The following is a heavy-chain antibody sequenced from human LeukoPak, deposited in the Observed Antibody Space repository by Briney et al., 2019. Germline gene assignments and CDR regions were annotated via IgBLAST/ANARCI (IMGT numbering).Heavy chain of an antibody. J-gene: IGHJ4*02. D-gene: IGHD1-7*01. CDR2: SYYSGSA. CDR3: ARQLELRGRNFEY. CDR1: GGSISSSNYY. V-gene: IGHV4-39*01. Sequence: SETLSLTCTVSGGSISSSNYYWGWIRQPPGKGLEWIGSSYYSGSAYYNPSLKSRVTISVDTSKNPFSLELSSVTAADTAVYFCARQLELRGRNFEYWGQGTLVTVSS.